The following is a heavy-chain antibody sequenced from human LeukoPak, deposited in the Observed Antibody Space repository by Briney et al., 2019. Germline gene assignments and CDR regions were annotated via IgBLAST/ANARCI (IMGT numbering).Heavy chain of an antibody. CDR3: ARLYYGSGSYYYYYYMDV. D-gene: IGHD3-10*01. V-gene: IGHV4-59*01. CDR2: IYYSGST. CDR1: GGSISSYY. Sequence: PSETLSLTCTVSGGSISSYYWSWIRQPPGKGLEWIGYIYYSGSTNYNPSLKSRVTISVDTSKNQFSLKLSSVTAADTAVYYCARLYYGSGSYYYYYYMDVWGKGTTVTVSS. J-gene: IGHJ6*03.